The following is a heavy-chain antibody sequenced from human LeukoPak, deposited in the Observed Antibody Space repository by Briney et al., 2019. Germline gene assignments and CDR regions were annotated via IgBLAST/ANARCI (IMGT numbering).Heavy chain of an antibody. CDR1: GGSFSGYY. CDR3: ARVVLLWFGELLYYFDY. V-gene: IGHV4-34*01. CDR2: INHSEST. J-gene: IGHJ4*02. Sequence: SETLSLTCAVYGGSFSGYYWSWIRQPPGKGLEWIGEINHSESTNYNPSLKSRVTISVDTSKNQFSLKLSSVTAADTAVYYCARVVLLWFGELLYYFDYWGQGTLVTVSS. D-gene: IGHD3-10*01.